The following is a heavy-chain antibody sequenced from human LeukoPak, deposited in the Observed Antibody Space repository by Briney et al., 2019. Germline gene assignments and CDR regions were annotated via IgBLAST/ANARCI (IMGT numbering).Heavy chain of an antibody. J-gene: IGHJ3*02. CDR2: ISGSDDGT. V-gene: IGHV3-23*01. Sequence: GGSLRLSCAASGFTVGTYAMSWVRQAPGKGLEWVSAISGSDDGTYHADSVKGRFTISRDRSKNTLYLQMNGLRAEETALYHCAKSRSVADAFDIWGHGAMVTVSS. CDR3: AKSRSVADAFDI. D-gene: IGHD6-19*01. CDR1: GFTVGTYA.